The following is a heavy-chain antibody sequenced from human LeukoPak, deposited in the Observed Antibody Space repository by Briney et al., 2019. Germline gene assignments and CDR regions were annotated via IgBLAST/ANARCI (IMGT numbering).Heavy chain of an antibody. J-gene: IGHJ4*02. D-gene: IGHD3-22*01. CDR3: ARGPYYYDSKTFDY. V-gene: IGHV4-31*03. Sequence: SETLSLTCTVSGGSISSGGFYWSWIRQHPGKGLEWIGYIYYSGSTYYNPSLKSRLTISVDTSKNQFFLKLRSVNAADTAVYYCARGPYYYDSKTFDYWGQGTLVTVSS. CDR2: IYYSGST. CDR1: GGSISSGGFY.